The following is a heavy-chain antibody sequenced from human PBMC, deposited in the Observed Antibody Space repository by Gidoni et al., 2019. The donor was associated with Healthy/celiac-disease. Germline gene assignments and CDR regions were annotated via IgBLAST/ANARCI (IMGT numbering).Heavy chain of an antibody. CDR2: IIPILGIA. V-gene: IGHV1-69*09. J-gene: IGHJ4*02. Sequence: QVQLVQSGAEVKKPGSSVKVSCKASGGTFSSYAISWVRQAPGQGLEWMGRIIPILGIANYAQKFQGRVTITADKSTSTAYMELSSLRSEDTAVYYCAREWGYYDSSGYYDLGGWFDYWGQGTLVTVSS. D-gene: IGHD3-22*01. CDR1: GGTFSSYA. CDR3: AREWGYYDSSGYYDLGGWFDY.